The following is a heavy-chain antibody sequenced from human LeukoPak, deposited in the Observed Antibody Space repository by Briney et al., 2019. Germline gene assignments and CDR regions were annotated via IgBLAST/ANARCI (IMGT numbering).Heavy chain of an antibody. CDR3: ATDRSIPVATIIGGG. CDR1: GYTFTYYY. J-gene: IGHJ4*02. V-gene: IGHV1-69-2*01. D-gene: IGHD5-12*01. CDR2: VDPEDGET. Sequence: ASVKISCKVSGYTFTYYYMHWVQQAPGTGLEWRGLVDPEDGETIYAEKFQGRVTITADTSTDTAYMELSSLRSEDTAVYYCATDRSIPVATIIGGGWGQGTLVTVSS.